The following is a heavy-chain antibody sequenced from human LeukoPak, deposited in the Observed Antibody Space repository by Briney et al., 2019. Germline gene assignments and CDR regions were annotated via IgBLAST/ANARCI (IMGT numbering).Heavy chain of an antibody. D-gene: IGHD2-15*01. CDR3: AKDYVHLGQCIGGICYPFDD. CDR2: MSGTYGST. V-gene: IGHV3-23*01. CDR1: GFTFSSYA. Sequence: GGSLRLSCAASGFTFSSYAMSWVRQAPGKGLEWVSGMSGTYGSTWYADSVKGRFTISRDDSKNTVYLLMNSLRGDDTAVYYCAKDYVHLGQCIGGICYPFDDWGQGTLVIVSS. J-gene: IGHJ4*02.